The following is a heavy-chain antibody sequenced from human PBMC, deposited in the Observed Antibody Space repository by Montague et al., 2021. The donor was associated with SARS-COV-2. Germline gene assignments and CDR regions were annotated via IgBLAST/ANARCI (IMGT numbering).Heavy chain of an antibody. CDR3: ARGCLSYFGAGSHCYGVDV. J-gene: IGHJ6*02. Sequence: SETLSLTCSVSGTSITSYYWNWIRQPPGKGLEWIGYISDSGSTNYSPSLKSRVTMSVDTSKNQMSLKLTSVTAADTAVYYCARGCLSYFGAGSHCYGVDVGGQGTTVTVSS. CDR1: GTSITSYY. V-gene: IGHV4-59*01. CDR2: ISDSGST. D-gene: IGHD3-10*01.